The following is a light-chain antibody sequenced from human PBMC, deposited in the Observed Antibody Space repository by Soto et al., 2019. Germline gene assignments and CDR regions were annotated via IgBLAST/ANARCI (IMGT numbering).Light chain of an antibody. Sequence: DIQMTQSPSSLSASVGDRVTITCRASQSISSYLNWYQQKPGKAPKLLIYAASSLQSGVPSRFSGSGSGTDFTLTISSLQPEHFATYYCQQSYSTPRMFGQGAKVDIK. V-gene: IGKV1-39*01. CDR3: QQSYSTPRM. CDR1: QSISSY. J-gene: IGKJ1*01. CDR2: AAS.